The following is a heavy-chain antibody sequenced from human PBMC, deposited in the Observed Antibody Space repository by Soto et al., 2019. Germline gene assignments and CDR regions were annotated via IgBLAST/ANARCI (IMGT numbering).Heavy chain of an antibody. J-gene: IGHJ4*02. D-gene: IGHD6-6*01. V-gene: IGHV3-9*01. Sequence: GGSLRLSCAASGFTFDDYAMHWVRQAPGKGLEWVSGISWNSGSLGYADSVKGRFTIARDNAKNSLYLQMNSLRAEDTALYYCAKDISGIAALSAGLDYWGQGTLVTVSS. CDR1: GFTFDDYA. CDR2: ISWNSGSL. CDR3: AKDISGIAALSAGLDY.